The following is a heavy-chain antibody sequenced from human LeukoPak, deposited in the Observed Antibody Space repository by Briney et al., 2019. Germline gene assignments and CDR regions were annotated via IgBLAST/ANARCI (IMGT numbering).Heavy chain of an antibody. V-gene: IGHV3-23*01. CDR3: VKGPRPDITVAHTVEN. J-gene: IGHJ4*02. CDR2: ISSRGDST. CDR1: GLIFSNYA. D-gene: IGHD6-19*01. Sequence: GGSLILSCAASGLIFSNYAMSWVRQVPGRGLEWVSTISSRGDSTYVADSVKGRFTVSRDNSKNSLYLQMNTVRAEDTAVYYCVKGPRPDITVAHTVENWGQGTLVTVSS.